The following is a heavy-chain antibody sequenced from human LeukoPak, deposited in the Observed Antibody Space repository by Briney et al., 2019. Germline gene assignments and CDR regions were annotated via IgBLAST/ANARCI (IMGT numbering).Heavy chain of an antibody. CDR3: AREPYYYDSSGLSGIDY. D-gene: IGHD3-22*01. Sequence: GASVKVSCKASGYTFTSYGISWVRQAPGQGLEWMGWISAYNGNTNYAQKLQGRVTMTTDTSTSTAYMELRSLRSDDTAVYYRAREPYYYDSSGLSGIDYWGQGTLVTVSS. CDR1: GYTFTSYG. CDR2: ISAYNGNT. J-gene: IGHJ4*02. V-gene: IGHV1-18*01.